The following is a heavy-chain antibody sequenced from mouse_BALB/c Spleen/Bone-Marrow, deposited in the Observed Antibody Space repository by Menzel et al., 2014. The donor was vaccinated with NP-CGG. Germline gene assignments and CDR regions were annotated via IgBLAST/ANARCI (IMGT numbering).Heavy chain of an antibody. CDR1: GYTFTDYA. D-gene: IGHD2-2*01. V-gene: IGHV1-67*01. Sequence: QVQLQQSGPELVRPGVSVKISCKGSGYTFTDYAMHWVKQSHAKSLEWIGVINTYSGNTNYNQKFKGKATMTVDQSSSTAHMELARLTSEDSAIYYCARGEGYDGWYFDVWGAGTTVTVSS. CDR2: INTYSGNT. CDR3: ARGEGYDGWYFDV. J-gene: IGHJ1*01.